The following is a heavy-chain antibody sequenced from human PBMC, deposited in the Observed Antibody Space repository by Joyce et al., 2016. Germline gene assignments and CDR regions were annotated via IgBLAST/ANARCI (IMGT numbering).Heavy chain of an antibody. Sequence: EAQLVQSGAAVKKPGESLKISCTGSGYSFSHSWIAWVRQMPGKGLEWMGISFPADSDTTYSPSFQGQVTISVDKSINTAFLEWNSLKVSDTAMYYCATRGGMGVPLFDPWGQGTLVTVSS. D-gene: IGHD3-16*01. CDR3: ATRGGMGVPLFDP. J-gene: IGHJ5*02. V-gene: IGHV5-51*01. CDR1: GYSFSHSW. CDR2: SFPADSDT.